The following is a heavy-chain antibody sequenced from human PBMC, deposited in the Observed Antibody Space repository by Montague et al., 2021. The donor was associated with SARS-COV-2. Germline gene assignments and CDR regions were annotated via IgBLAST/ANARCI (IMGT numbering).Heavy chain of an antibody. CDR3: GRVFAPAGTFDF. CDR2: TYLRSKRYN. Sequence: CAISGDSVSTNNTTWNWVRQSPSGDLEWLGRTYLRSKRYNDYAXXXKSRITINPDTSKNQFSLQLKSVTHKDTAIYFCGRVFAPAGTFDFWGQGTLVTVSS. V-gene: IGHV6-1*01. J-gene: IGHJ4*02. D-gene: IGHD6-13*01. CDR1: GDSVSTNNTT.